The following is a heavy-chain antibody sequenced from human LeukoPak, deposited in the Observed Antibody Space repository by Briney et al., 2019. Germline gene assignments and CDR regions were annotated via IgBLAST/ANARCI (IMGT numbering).Heavy chain of an antibody. CDR2: IKQDGSEK. CDR1: GFTFSSYW. CDR3: ARDYPIAAAGTGRVY. Sequence: GGSLRLSCAASGFTFSSYWMSWVRQAPGKGPEWVANIKQDGSEKYYVDSVKGRFTISRDNAKNSLYLQMNSLRAEDTAVYYCARDYPIAAAGTGRVYWGQGTLVTVSS. V-gene: IGHV3-7*03. J-gene: IGHJ4*02. D-gene: IGHD6-13*01.